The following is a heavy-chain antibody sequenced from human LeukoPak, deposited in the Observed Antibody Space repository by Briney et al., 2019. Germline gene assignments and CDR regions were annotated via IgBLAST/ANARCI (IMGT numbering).Heavy chain of an antibody. CDR2: IYHSGST. Sequence: SETLSLTCAVSGYSISSGYYWGCIRQPPGKGLEWFGSIYHSGSTYYNPSLKSRVTISVDKSKNQFSLKLSSVTAADTAVYYCARVRYYYGSGSVRFDAFDIWGQGTMVTVSS. V-gene: IGHV4-38-2*01. J-gene: IGHJ3*02. CDR1: GYSISSGYY. D-gene: IGHD3-10*01. CDR3: ARVRYYYGSGSVRFDAFDI.